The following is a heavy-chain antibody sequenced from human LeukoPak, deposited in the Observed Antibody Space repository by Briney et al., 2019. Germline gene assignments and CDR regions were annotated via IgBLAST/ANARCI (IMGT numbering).Heavy chain of an antibody. CDR1: GFTFSSYG. V-gene: IGHV3-48*01. J-gene: IGHJ4*02. Sequence: PGRSLRLSCTASGFTFSSYGMPWVRQVPGKGLEWISYIGIDSGNTKYADSVRGRFTISADKAKNSLYLQMNSLRVEDTAVYYCARDHNYAFDNWGQGTLVTVSS. CDR3: ARDHNYAFDN. CDR2: IGIDSGNT. D-gene: IGHD1-1*01.